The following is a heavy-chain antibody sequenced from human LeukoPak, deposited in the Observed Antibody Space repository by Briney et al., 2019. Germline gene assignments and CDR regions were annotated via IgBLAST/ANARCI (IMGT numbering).Heavy chain of an antibody. CDR1: GYTLTELS. CDR3: ATAEPLVGATSFDY. D-gene: IGHD1-26*01. V-gene: IGHV1-24*01. Sequence: ASVKVSCKVSGYTLTELSMHWVRQAPGKGLEWMGGFDPEDGETIYAQKFQGRVTMTEDTSTDTAYMELSSLRSEDTAVYYCATAEPLVGATSFDYWGQGTLVTVSS. J-gene: IGHJ4*02. CDR2: FDPEDGET.